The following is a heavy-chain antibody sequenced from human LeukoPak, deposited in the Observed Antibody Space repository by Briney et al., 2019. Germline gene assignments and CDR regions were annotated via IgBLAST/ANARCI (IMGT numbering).Heavy chain of an antibody. CDR3: ARDLLRFGAFDI. J-gene: IGHJ3*02. CDR2: IIPIFGTA. V-gene: IGHV1-69*13. D-gene: IGHD2-15*01. Sequence: SVKVSCKASGGTFISYAISWVRQAPGQGLEWMGGIIPIFGTANYAQKFQGRVTITADESTSTAYMELSSLRSEDTAVYYCARDLLRFGAFDIWGQGTMVTVSS. CDR1: GGTFISYA.